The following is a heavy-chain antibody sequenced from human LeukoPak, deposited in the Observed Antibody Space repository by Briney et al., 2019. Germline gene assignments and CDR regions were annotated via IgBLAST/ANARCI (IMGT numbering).Heavy chain of an antibody. CDR3: ARVPEKYSSSGFES. CDR1: GGSISSGGYY. D-gene: IGHD6-6*01. Sequence: ASQTLSLTCTVSGGSISSGGYYWSWIRQHPGKGLEWIGYIYYSGSTYYNPSLKSRVTISVDTSKNRFSLKLSSVTAADTAVYYCARVPEKYSSSGFESWGQGTLVTVSS. J-gene: IGHJ4*02. CDR2: IYYSGST. V-gene: IGHV4-31*03.